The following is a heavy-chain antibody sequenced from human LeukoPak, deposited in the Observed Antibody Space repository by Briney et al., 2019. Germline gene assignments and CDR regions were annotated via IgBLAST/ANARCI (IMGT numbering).Heavy chain of an antibody. Sequence: GGSLRLSCAASGFTVSSNYMSWVRQAPGKGQEWVSVIYSGGSTYYADSVKGRFTISRDNSKNTLYLQMNSLRAEDTAVYYCARSDGYKTYFDYWGQGTLVTVSS. CDR3: ARSDGYKTYFDY. CDR1: GFTVSSNY. V-gene: IGHV3-53*01. CDR2: IYSGGST. D-gene: IGHD5-24*01. J-gene: IGHJ4*02.